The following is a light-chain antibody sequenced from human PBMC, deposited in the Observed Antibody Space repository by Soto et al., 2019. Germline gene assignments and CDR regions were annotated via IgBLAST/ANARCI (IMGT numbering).Light chain of an antibody. CDR1: QSVTKS. Sequence: ETVLTPFPTTLALSPGERATLSCRASQSVTKSLAWYQQRPGQAPRLLIYDASHRAAGIPARFSGSGFGTDFTLTTSSLEPEDAAVYYCQQYGNSPQTFGQGTKVDIK. V-gene: IGKV3-11*01. CDR3: QQYGNSPQT. J-gene: IGKJ1*01. CDR2: DAS.